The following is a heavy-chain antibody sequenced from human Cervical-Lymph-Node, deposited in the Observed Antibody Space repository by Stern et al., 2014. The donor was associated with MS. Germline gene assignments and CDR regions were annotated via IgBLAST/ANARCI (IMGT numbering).Heavy chain of an antibody. V-gene: IGHV5-51*01. CDR2: IFPGGSDI. J-gene: IGHJ4*02. Sequence: VQLGQSGPEVKSPGESLKISCQASGYTFTSYWIGWVRQMPGKVLEWIAIIFPGGSDIRYSPSFQGQVPISADKSSSTAYLQWNTLKASDTAIYYCARQRYFDYWGQGTLVTVSS. CDR1: GYTFTSYW. CDR3: ARQRYFDY.